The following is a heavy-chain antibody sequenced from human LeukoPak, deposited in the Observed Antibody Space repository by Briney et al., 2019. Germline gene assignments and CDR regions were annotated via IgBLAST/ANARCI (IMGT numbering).Heavy chain of an antibody. CDR3: ARDRGGIGYYMDV. D-gene: IGHD3-16*02. Sequence: GGSLRLSCAASGFTFSSYWMSWVRQAPGKGLEWVANIKQDGSEKYYVDSVKGRFTISRDNAKNSLYLQMDSLRAEDTALYYCARDRGGIGYYMDVWGNGTTVTVSS. CDR1: GFTFSSYW. CDR2: IKQDGSEK. V-gene: IGHV3-7*01. J-gene: IGHJ6*03.